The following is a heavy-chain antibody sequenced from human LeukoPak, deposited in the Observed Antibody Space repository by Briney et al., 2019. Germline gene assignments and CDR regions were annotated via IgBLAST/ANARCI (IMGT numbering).Heavy chain of an antibody. D-gene: IGHD6-19*01. V-gene: IGHV3-23*01. CDR3: ARDPVGSGWYRWFDP. Sequence: GGSLRLSCVASGFTFTSDAMNWVRQAPGKGLEWVSSTVSRGTTQYADSVKGRFTVSRDRSKNTLYLQINSLRPEDTAVYYCARDPVGSGWYRWFDPWGQGTLVTVSS. J-gene: IGHJ5*02. CDR1: GFTFTSDA. CDR2: TVSRGTT.